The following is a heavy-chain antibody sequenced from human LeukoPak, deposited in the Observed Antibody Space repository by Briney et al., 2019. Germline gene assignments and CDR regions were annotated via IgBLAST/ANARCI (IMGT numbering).Heavy chain of an antibody. CDR3: AREAGVLGTYDILTGYYNVPFDY. J-gene: IGHJ4*02. D-gene: IGHD3-9*01. CDR2: IIPIFGTA. V-gene: IGHV1-69*13. CDR1: GGTFSSYA. Sequence: SVKVSCKASGGTFSSYAISWVRQAPGQGLEWMGGIIPIFGTANYAQKFQGRVTITADESTSTAYMELSSLRSEDTAVYYCAREAGVLGTYDILTGYYNVPFDYWGQGTLVTVSS.